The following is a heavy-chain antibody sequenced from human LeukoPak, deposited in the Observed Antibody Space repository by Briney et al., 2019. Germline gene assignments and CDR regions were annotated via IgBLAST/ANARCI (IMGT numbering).Heavy chain of an antibody. V-gene: IGHV3-74*01. Sequence: GGSLRLSCAVSGFTFSSYWMHWVRQAPGKGLVWVSRIDRDGSRINYADSVKGRFTISRDNGKNTLFLQMNSLRAEDTAVYYCAKDGGLWVSAHWGDSRGREPLSPSPQ. CDR1: GFTFSSYW. CDR3: AKDGGLWVSAHWGDS. D-gene: IGHD7-27*01. CDR2: IDRDGSRI. J-gene: IGHJ5*01.